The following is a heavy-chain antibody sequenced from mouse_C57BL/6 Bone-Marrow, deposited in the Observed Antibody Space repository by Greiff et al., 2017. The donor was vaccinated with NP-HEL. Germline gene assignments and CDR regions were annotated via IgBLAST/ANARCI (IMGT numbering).Heavy chain of an antibody. J-gene: IGHJ3*01. CDR2: ISDGGSYT. V-gene: IGHV5-4*01. CDR3: ARAAYYSEAWFAY. D-gene: IGHD2-12*01. Sequence: EVQGVESGGGLVKPGGSLKLSCAASGFTFSSYAMSWVRQTPEKRLEWVATISDGGSYTYYPDNVKGRFTISRDNAKNNLYLQMSHLKSEDTAMYYCARAAYYSEAWFAYWGQGTLVTVSA. CDR1: GFTFSSYA.